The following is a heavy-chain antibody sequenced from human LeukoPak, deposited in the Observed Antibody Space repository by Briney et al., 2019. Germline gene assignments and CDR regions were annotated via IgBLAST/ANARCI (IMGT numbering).Heavy chain of an antibody. CDR2: VYTSGST. CDR3: ARRVYNWNDALDWFDP. CDR1: GDSIRSYY. D-gene: IGHD1-1*01. Sequence: PSETLSLTCTVSGDSIRSYYWSWIRQPAGKGLEWIGRVYTSGSTNYNPSLKSRVTMSIDTSKNQFSLKLSSVTAADTAVYYCARRVYNWNDALDWFDPWGQGTLVTVSS. V-gene: IGHV4-4*07. J-gene: IGHJ5*02.